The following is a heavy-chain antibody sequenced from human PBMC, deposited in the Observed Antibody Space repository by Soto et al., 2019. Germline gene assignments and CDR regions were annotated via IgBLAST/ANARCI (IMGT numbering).Heavy chain of an antibody. Sequence: QVQLVESGGGVVQPGRSLRLSCAASGFTFSRYAMHCVRQAPGKGLEWVAVISYDGSNKYYADSVKGRFTISRDNSKNTLYLQMNSLRAEDTAVYYCATEGDIVATPYFDYWGQGTLVTVSS. CDR1: GFTFSRYA. CDR2: ISYDGSNK. V-gene: IGHV3-30-3*01. D-gene: IGHD5-12*01. J-gene: IGHJ4*02. CDR3: ATEGDIVATPYFDY.